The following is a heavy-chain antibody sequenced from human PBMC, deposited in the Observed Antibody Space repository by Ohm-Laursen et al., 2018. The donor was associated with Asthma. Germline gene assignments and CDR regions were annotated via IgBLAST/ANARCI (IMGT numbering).Heavy chain of an antibody. CDR2: ISYDGSNK. J-gene: IGHJ4*02. CDR1: GFTFRSYA. V-gene: IGHV3-30*04. CDR3: AKEKGGSFDY. D-gene: IGHD1-26*01. Sequence: SLRLSCAASGFTFRSYAMHWVRQAPGKGLEWVAIISYDGSNKDYADSVKGRFTISRDNSKITVYVRMNSLRAEDTAVYYCAKEKGGSFDYWGQGTLVTVSS.